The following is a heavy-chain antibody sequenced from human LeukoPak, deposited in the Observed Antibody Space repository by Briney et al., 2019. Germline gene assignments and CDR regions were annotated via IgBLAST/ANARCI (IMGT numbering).Heavy chain of an antibody. CDR1: GYTFTGNY. CDR3: ARPLGSLSYDSSGYYSPFDY. J-gene: IGHJ4*02. CDR2: INPNSGGT. V-gene: IGHV1-2*02. D-gene: IGHD3-22*01. Sequence: GASVKVSCKNSGYTFTGNYMHWVRQDPGQGLEWMGWINPNSGGTNYAQKFQGRVTMTRATSISTAYMELSRLRSDDTAVYYCARPLGSLSYDSSGYYSPFDYWGQGTLVTVSS.